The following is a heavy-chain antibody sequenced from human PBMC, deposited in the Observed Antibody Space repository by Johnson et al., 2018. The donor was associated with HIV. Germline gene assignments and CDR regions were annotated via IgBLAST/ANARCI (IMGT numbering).Heavy chain of an antibody. V-gene: IGHV3-66*01. CDR3: AIQGPTIVRVRSAFDI. J-gene: IGHJ3*02. Sequence: VHLVESGGGLVQPGGSLRLSCAASEFTVSSSYMSWVRQAPGKGLEWVSVIYSGDSEYYADSVKGRFSISRDNSKNTLYLQMNSLRAEDTAVYYCAIQGPTIVRVRSAFDIWGQGTMVTVSS. CDR2: IYSGDSE. CDR1: EFTVSSSY. D-gene: IGHD3-10*01.